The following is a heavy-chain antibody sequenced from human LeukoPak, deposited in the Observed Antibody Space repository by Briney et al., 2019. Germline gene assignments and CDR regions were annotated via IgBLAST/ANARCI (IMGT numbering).Heavy chain of an antibody. J-gene: IGHJ4*02. V-gene: IGHV4-34*01. CDR1: GGSFSGYY. Sequence: PSETLSLTCAVYGGSFSGYYWSWIRQPPGKGLEWIGEINHSGSTNYNPSLKSRVTISVDTSKNRFSLKLSSVTAADTAVYYCARKDYDFWSGYGGFDYWGQGTLVTVSS. CDR2: INHSGST. D-gene: IGHD3-3*01. CDR3: ARKDYDFWSGYGGFDY.